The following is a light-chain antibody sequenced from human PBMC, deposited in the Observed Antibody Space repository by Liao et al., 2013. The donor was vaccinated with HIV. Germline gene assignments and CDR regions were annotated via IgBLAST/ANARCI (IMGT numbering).Light chain of an antibody. V-gene: IGLV3-1*01. CDR1: KLGDKY. CDR2: QDN. CDR3: QAWDSSTGV. Sequence: SYDLTQPPSVSVSPGQTASITCSGDKLGDKYASWYQQKPGQSPVLVIYQDNKRPSGIPERFSGSNSGNTATLTISGTQAMDEADYYCQAWDSSTGVFGGGTKLTVL. J-gene: IGLJ2*01.